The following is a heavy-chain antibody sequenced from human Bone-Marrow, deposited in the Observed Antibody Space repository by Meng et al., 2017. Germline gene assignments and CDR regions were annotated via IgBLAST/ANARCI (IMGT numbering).Heavy chain of an antibody. D-gene: IGHD3-22*01. CDR2: IYTSGST. CDR3: ARDGGTMIVVSWFDP. V-gene: IGHV4-4*07. CDR1: GGSITSSY. Sequence: RRGPGTGAVKPSETRSLSCTVAGGSITSSYWSWIRQPAGKGLEWIGRIYTSGSTNYTPSLKSRVTMSVDTSKNQFSLKLSSVTAADTAVYYCARDGGTMIVVSWFDPWGQGTLVTVSS. J-gene: IGHJ5*02.